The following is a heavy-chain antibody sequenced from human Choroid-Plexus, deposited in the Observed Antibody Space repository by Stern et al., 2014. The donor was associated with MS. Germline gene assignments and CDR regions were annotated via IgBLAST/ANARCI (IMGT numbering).Heavy chain of an antibody. CDR1: GYTFTSYG. CDR3: ARDGDGYNPYYFDY. J-gene: IGHJ4*02. D-gene: IGHD5-24*01. CDR2: SSAYNGNT. Sequence: VQLVESGAEVKKPGASVKVSCKASGYTFTSYGIRWVRQAPGQGLEWMGWSSAYNGNTKSEQKLQGRVAMTTDTSTNTAYMELRGLRSDDTAVYYCARDGDGYNPYYFDYWGQGTLVTVSS. V-gene: IGHV1-18*01.